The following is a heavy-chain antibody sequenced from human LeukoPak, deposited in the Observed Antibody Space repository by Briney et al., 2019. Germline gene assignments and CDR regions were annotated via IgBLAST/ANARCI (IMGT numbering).Heavy chain of an antibody. Sequence: VKVSCKASGYTFTGYYMHWVRQAPGQGLEWMGWINPNSGGTNYAQKFQGWVTMTRDTSISTAYMELSRLRSDDTAVYYCARGTPVYYGSGSYYPTFDYWGQGTLVTVSS. CDR1: GYTFTGYY. CDR3: ARGTPVYYGSGSYYPTFDY. J-gene: IGHJ4*02. D-gene: IGHD3-10*01. V-gene: IGHV1-2*04. CDR2: INPNSGGT.